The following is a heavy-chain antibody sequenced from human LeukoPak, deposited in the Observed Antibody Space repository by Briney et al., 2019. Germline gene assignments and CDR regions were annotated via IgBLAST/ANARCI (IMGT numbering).Heavy chain of an antibody. Sequence: PSETLSLTCTVSGGSISSSSYYWGWIRQPPGKGLEWIGSIYYSGSTYYNPSLKSRVTISVDTSKNQFSLKLSSVTAADTAVYYCARDGLYYYDSSGYYYEPRFDYWGQGTLVTVSS. J-gene: IGHJ4*02. D-gene: IGHD3-22*01. CDR2: IYYSGST. CDR1: GGSISSSSYY. V-gene: IGHV4-39*07. CDR3: ARDGLYYYDSSGYYYEPRFDY.